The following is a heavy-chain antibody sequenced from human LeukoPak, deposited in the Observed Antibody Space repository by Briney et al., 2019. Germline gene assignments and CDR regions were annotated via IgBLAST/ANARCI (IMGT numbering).Heavy chain of an antibody. V-gene: IGHV4-39*01. CDR1: GGSISSSSYY. CDR3: ARDRGFSYGIDF. CDR2: IYYSGST. D-gene: IGHD5-18*01. J-gene: IGHJ4*02. Sequence: SKTLSLTCTVSGGSISSSSYYWGWIRQPPGKGLKWIGSIYYSGSTYYNPSLKSRVTISVDTSKNQFSLKLTSVTAADTAVYYCARDRGFSYGIDFWGQGTLVTVSS.